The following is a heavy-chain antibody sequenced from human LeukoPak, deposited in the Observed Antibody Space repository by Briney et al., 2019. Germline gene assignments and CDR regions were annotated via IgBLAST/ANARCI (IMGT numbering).Heavy chain of an antibody. V-gene: IGHV4-39*07. Sequence: SETLSLTCTVSGGSISSSSYYWGWIRQPPGKGLEWIGSIYYSGSTYYNPSLKSRVTISVDTSKNQFSLKLSSVTAADTAVYYCHTLYEWFDPWGQGTLVTVSS. D-gene: IGHD2/OR15-2a*01. CDR2: IYYSGST. CDR1: GGSISSSSYY. CDR3: HTLYEWFDP. J-gene: IGHJ5*02.